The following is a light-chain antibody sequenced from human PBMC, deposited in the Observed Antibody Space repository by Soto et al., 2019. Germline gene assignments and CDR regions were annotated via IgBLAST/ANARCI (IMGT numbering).Light chain of an antibody. J-gene: IGLJ1*01. Sequence: QSVLTQPPSASGTPGQRVTFSCSGSSSNIGGNTVSWFQHLPRTAPKPLIFSNSQRPSGVPDRFSGAKSGTSASLAISGLQSEDEANYYCATWDDGPSSSVFATGTKVNVL. CDR3: ATWDDGPSSSV. CDR2: SNS. V-gene: IGLV1-44*01. CDR1: SSNIGGNT.